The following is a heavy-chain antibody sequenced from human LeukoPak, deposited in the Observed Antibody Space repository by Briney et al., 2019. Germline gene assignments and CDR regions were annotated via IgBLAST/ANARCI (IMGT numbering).Heavy chain of an antibody. J-gene: IGHJ4*02. CDR1: GFTFSSYA. CDR2: ISSSSSTI. V-gene: IGHV3-48*01. CDR3: ARAPYDY. Sequence: HAGGSLRLSCAASGFTFSSYAMSWVRQAPGKGLEWVSYISSSSSTIYYADSVKGRFTISRDNAKNSLFLQMNSLRAEDTAVYYCARAPYDYWGQGTLVTVSS.